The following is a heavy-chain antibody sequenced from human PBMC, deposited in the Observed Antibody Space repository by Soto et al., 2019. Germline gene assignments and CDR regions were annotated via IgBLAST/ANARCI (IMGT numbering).Heavy chain of an antibody. CDR2: IIPIFGTA. CDR1: GGTFSSYA. J-gene: IGHJ3*02. D-gene: IGHD2-21*02. CDR3: ARSMFNCGGDCFSAFDI. Sequence: ASVKVSCKASGGTFSSYAISWVRQAPGQGLEWMGGIIPIFGTANYAQKFQGRVTITADESTSTAYMELSSLRSEDTAVYYCARSMFNCGGDCFSAFDIWGQGTRVTVS. V-gene: IGHV1-69*13.